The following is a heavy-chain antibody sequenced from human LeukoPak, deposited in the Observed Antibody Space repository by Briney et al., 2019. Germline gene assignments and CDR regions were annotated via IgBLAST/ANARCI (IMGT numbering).Heavy chain of an antibody. Sequence: GRSLRLSCAASGFTFDDYAMPWVRQAPGKGLEWVSGISWNSGSIGYADSVKGRFTISRDDAKNSLYLQMNSLRAEDTALYYCAKETHYDSSGILDYWGQGTLVTVSS. J-gene: IGHJ4*02. CDR1: GFTFDDYA. CDR3: AKETHYDSSGILDY. D-gene: IGHD3-22*01. CDR2: ISWNSGSI. V-gene: IGHV3-9*01.